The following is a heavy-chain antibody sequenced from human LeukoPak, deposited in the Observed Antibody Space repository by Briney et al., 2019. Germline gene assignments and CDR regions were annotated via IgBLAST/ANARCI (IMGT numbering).Heavy chain of an antibody. D-gene: IGHD6-19*01. CDR1: GFTFTSYA. J-gene: IGHJ3*02. CDR3: AKVRDTRDWYKDAFDI. CDR2: ITGTGGST. V-gene: IGHV3-23*01. Sequence: GGPLRLSCAASGFTFTSYAMSWVRQAPGKGLEWVSAITGTGGSTYYAASVKGRFTVSRDNSKNTLYLQMSSLRAEDTAMYYCAKVRDTRDWYKDAFDIWGQGTRVTVSS.